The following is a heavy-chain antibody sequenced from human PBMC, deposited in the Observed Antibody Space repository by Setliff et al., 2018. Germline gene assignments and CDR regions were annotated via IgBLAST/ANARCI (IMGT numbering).Heavy chain of an antibody. J-gene: IGHJ4*02. D-gene: IGHD7-27*01. CDR1: GGSIMSASHF. Sequence: PSETLSLTCSVSGGSIMSASHFWSWIRQPAGKGLEWIGHIYLSGTSDHNPSLKSRVTTSIDTSKDQFSLRLRSVTAADTAVYFCARVRRDTNCLDFWGQ. CDR3: ARVRRDTNCLDF. CDR2: IYLSGTS. V-gene: IGHV4-61*09.